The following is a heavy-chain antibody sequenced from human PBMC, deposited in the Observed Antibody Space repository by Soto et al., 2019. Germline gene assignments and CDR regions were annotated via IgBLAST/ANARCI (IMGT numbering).Heavy chain of an antibody. CDR3: ALLGGDCFDY. D-gene: IGHD2-21*01. CDR2: IYWDDDK. Sequence: QITLKESGPTLVKPTQTLTLTCTFSGFSLSTSGLGVGWIRQRPGKALEWLAIIYWDDDKPYSPSLKSRLTITKDTSKNQVVLTMTNMDPVDTATYFCALLGGDCFDYWGQGTLVTVSS. V-gene: IGHV2-5*02. CDR1: GFSLSTSGLG. J-gene: IGHJ4*02.